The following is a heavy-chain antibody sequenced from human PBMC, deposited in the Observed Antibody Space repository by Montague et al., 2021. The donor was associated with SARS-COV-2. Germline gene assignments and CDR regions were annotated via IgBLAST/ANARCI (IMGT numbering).Heavy chain of an antibody. CDR1: GGSVSSYY. CDR3: ARLGCGSACYSGRLDP. Sequence: SETLSLTCTVSGGSVSSYYWSWIRQPPGKGLEYIGYIYHSGNTYYNPSLKSRLTISIDTSKDQFFLKLSSLTAADTAVYYCARLGCGSACYSGRLDPWGQGTLVTVSS. J-gene: IGHJ5*02. D-gene: IGHD2-21*02. V-gene: IGHV4-59*08. CDR2: IYHSGNT.